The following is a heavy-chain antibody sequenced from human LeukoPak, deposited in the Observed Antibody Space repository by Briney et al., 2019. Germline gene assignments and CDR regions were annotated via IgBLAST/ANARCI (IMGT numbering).Heavy chain of an antibody. CDR1: GFTFSNYW. CDR2: IISDGSSA. J-gene: IGHJ4*02. Sequence: GGSLRLSCVASGFTFSNYWMHWVRQGPGKGLVWVSRIISDGSSATYADSVKGRFTVSRDNAKNTMYLQMNSLRAEDTAVYYCVSDSYYQPDYWGQGTLVTVSS. D-gene: IGHD3-10*01. CDR3: VSDSYYQPDY. V-gene: IGHV3-74*01.